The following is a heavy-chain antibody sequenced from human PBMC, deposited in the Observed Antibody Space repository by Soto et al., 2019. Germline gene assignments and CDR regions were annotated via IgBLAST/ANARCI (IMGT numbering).Heavy chain of an antibody. CDR3: AKDEAMAHYFDY. V-gene: IGHV3-30*18. CDR1: GFTFSSYG. D-gene: IGHD5-18*01. J-gene: IGHJ4*02. CDR2: ISYDGSNK. Sequence: GGSLRLSCAASGFTFSSYGMHWVRQAPGKGLEWVAVISYDGSNKYYADSVKGRFTISRDNSKNTLYLQMNSLRAEDTAVYYCAKDEAMAHYFDYWGQGTLVTVSS.